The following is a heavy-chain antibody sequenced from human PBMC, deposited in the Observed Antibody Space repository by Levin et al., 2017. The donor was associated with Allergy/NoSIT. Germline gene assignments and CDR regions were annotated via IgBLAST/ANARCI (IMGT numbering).Heavy chain of an antibody. CDR1: GFTFSSYA. D-gene: IGHD3-3*01. V-gene: IGHV3-23*01. CDR3: AKDRPKGHYDDQYYDFWSGSPEDY. CDR2: ISGSGGST. J-gene: IGHJ4*02. Sequence: GESLKISCAASGFTFSSYAMSWVRQAPGKGLEWVSAISGSGGSTYYADSVKGRFTISRDNSKNTLYLQMNSLRAEDTAVYYCAKDRPKGHYDDQYYDFWSGSPEDYWGQGTLVTVSS.